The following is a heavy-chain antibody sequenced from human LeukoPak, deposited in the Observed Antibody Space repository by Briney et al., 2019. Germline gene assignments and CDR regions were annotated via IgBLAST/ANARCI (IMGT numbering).Heavy chain of an antibody. V-gene: IGHV1-18*01. J-gene: IGHJ2*01. CDR1: GYTFTSYG. D-gene: IGHD3-3*01. CDR3: ARPHYDFWSGPRGYFDL. Sequence: ASVKVSCKASGYTFTSYGISWVRQAPGQGLEWMGWISAYNGNTNYAQKLQGRVTMTTDTPTSTAYMELRSLRSDDTAVYYCARPHYDFWSGPRGYFDLWGRGTLVTVSS. CDR2: ISAYNGNT.